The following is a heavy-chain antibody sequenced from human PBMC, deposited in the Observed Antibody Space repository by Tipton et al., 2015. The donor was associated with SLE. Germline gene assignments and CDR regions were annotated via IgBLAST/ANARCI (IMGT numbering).Heavy chain of an antibody. V-gene: IGHV4-59*11. CDR3: ARDERGSYSYNWFDH. CDR2: IYYSGST. CDR1: GGSISSHY. J-gene: IGHJ5*02. D-gene: IGHD1-26*01. Sequence: TLSLTCTVSGGSISSHYWSWIRQPPGKGLEWIGYIYYSGSTNYNPSLKSRVTISVDTSKNQFSLKLSSVTAADTAVYYCARDERGSYSYNWFDHWGQGTLVTVSS.